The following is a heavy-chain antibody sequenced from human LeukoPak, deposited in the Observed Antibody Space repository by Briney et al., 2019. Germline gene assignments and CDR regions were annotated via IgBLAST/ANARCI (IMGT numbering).Heavy chain of an antibody. V-gene: IGHV3-53*01. D-gene: IGHD5-18*01. Sequence: GGSLRLSCAASGFTVSSNYMSWVRQAPGKGLEWVSVIYSGGSTYYADSVKGRFTISRDNSKNTLYLQMNSLRAEDTAVYYCAKLLWIQLWYRPYFDYWGQGTLVTVSS. J-gene: IGHJ4*02. CDR1: GFTVSSNY. CDR3: AKLLWIQLWYRPYFDY. CDR2: IYSGGST.